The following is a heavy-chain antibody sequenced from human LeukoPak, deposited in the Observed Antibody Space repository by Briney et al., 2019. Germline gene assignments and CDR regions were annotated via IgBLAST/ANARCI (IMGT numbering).Heavy chain of an antibody. Sequence: SETLSLTCTVSGGSVSSGSYYWSWIRQPPGKGLEWIVYIYDSGSTNYNPSLKSRVTISVDTSKNQFSLKLSSVTAADTAVYYCARDPKAGSGSYYDVNYYGMDVWGKGTTVTVSS. V-gene: IGHV4-61*01. CDR1: GGSVSSGSYY. CDR2: IYDSGST. J-gene: IGHJ6*04. D-gene: IGHD3-10*01. CDR3: ARDPKAGSGSYYDVNYYGMDV.